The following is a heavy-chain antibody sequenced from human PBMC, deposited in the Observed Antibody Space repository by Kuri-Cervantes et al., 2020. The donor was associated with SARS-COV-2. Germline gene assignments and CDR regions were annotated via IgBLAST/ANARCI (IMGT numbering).Heavy chain of an antibody. D-gene: IGHD6-6*01. V-gene: IGHV4-59*01. J-gene: IGHJ4*02. Sequence: SETLSLTCTVSGGSISSYYWSWIRQPPGKGLEWIGYIYYSGSTNYNPSLKSRVTISVDTSKNQFSLKLSSVTAADTAVYYCARDLGSSSQDDYWGQGTLVTVSS. CDR2: IYYSGST. CDR1: GGSISSYY. CDR3: ARDLGSSSQDDY.